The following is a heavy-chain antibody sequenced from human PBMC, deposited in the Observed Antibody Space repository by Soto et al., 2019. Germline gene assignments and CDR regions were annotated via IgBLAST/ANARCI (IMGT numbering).Heavy chain of an antibody. CDR3: AKPTYYYDSSPFDY. CDR1: GFTFSSYG. Sequence: QVQLVESGGGVVQPGRSLRLSCAASGFTFSSYGMHWVRQAPGKGLEWVAVISYDGSNKYYADSVKGRFTSSRDNSKNTLYLQMNSLRAEGTAVYYCAKPTYYYDSSPFDYWGQGTLVTVSS. D-gene: IGHD3-22*01. J-gene: IGHJ4*02. V-gene: IGHV3-30*18. CDR2: ISYDGSNK.